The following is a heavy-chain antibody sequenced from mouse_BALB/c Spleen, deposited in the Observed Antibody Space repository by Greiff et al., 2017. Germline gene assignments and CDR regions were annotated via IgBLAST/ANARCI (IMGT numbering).Heavy chain of an antibody. CDR3: VAPTGDY. CDR1: GFTFSSFG. J-gene: IGHJ4*01. D-gene: IGHD1-1*01. Sequence: EVMLVESGGGLVQPGGSRKLSCAASGFTFSSFGMHWVRQAPEKGLEWVAYISSGSSTIYYADTVKGRFTISRDNPKNTLFLQMTSLRSEDTAMYYCVAPTGDYWGQGTSVTVSS. CDR2: ISSGSSTI. V-gene: IGHV5-17*02.